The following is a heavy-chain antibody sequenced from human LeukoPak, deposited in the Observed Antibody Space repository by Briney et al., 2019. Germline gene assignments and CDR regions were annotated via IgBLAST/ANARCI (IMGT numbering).Heavy chain of an antibody. V-gene: IGHV3-23*01. CDR1: GFTLSSYA. CDR3: AKSFGPVIAAAGTGAD. CDR2: ISGSGSST. Sequence: GGSLRLSCAASGFTLSSYAMSWVRQAPGKGLEWVSIISGSGSSTYYADSVKGRFTISRDNSKNTLYLQMNSLRAEDTAVYYCAKSFGPVIAAAGTGADWGQGTLVTVSS. J-gene: IGHJ4*02. D-gene: IGHD6-13*01.